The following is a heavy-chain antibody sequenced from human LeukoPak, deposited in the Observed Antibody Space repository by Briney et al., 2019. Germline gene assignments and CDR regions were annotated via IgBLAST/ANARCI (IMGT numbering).Heavy chain of an antibody. CDR3: ARDQYSGHWYYALDI. J-gene: IGHJ3*02. D-gene: IGHD6-19*01. CDR1: GFTFSSYS. Sequence: GGSLGLSCAASGFTFSSYSMNWVRQAPGKGLEWVSYISSSISVIYYADSVKGRFTISRDNAKNSLYLQMNSLRDEDTAVYYCARDQYSGHWYYALDIWGQGTMVTVSS. CDR2: ISSSISVI. V-gene: IGHV3-48*02.